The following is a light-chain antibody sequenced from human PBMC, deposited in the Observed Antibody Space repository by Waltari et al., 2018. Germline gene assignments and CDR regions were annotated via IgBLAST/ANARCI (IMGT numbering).Light chain of an antibody. CDR1: QSVSSY. CDR3: QQRSNWPPRFT. V-gene: IGKV3-11*01. CDR2: DAS. J-gene: IGKJ3*01. Sequence: EIVFTQSPATLSLSPGERATLSCRASQSVSSYLAWYQQKPGQAPRLLIYDASNRATGIPARFSGRGSGTDFTLTISSLEPEDFAVYYCQQRSNWPPRFTFGPGTKVDIK.